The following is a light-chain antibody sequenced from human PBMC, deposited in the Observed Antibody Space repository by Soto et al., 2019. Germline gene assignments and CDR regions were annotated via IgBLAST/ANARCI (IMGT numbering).Light chain of an antibody. J-gene: IGKJ1*01. CDR2: WAS. Sequence: DIVMTQSPESLAVSLGERATINCKSSQTVLYSSNNKNYLAWYQQKPGQPPKLLISWASTRKSGVPDRFSGSGSGTDFTLTISSLQAEDVAVYYCQQYASTLWTFGQGTKVEIK. CDR1: QTVLYSSNNKNY. CDR3: QQYASTLWT. V-gene: IGKV4-1*01.